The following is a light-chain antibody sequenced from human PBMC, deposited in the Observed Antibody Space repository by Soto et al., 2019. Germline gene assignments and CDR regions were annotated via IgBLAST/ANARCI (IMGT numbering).Light chain of an antibody. CDR2: GAS. V-gene: IGKV3-20*01. CDR3: QQYGSSRT. J-gene: IGKJ1*01. Sequence: EIVLTQSPGTLSLSPGERATLSCRASQSVSSSYLVWYQQKPGQAPRLLIYGASSRATGIPDRFSGSGSGTDFTLTISRLEPEDFVVYYCQQYGSSRTFGQGTKVEIK. CDR1: QSVSSSY.